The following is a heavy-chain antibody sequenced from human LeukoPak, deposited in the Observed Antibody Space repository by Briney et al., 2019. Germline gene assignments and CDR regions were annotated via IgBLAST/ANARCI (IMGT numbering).Heavy chain of an antibody. CDR3: AREGYCSGGTCYSTMNWFDP. V-gene: IGHV1-18*01. D-gene: IGHD2-15*01. CDR2: TSAYNGNT. J-gene: IGHJ5*02. Sequence: GASVKVSCKASGYRFTSYGITWVRQAPGQGLEWMGWTSAYNGNTNYAQKLQGRVTLTTDTSTSTAYMELRSLRSDGTAVYYCAREGYCSGGTCYSTMNWFDPWGQGTLVTVSS. CDR1: GYRFTSYG.